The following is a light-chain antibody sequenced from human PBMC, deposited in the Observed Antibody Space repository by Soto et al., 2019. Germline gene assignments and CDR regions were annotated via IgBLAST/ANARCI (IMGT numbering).Light chain of an antibody. J-gene: IGKJ4*01. CDR1: QSITTY. CDR3: QQIYSAPLT. CDR2: AAS. Sequence: DIQMTQAPSSRSASIGDRVTITGRASQSITTYLTWYRQKPGKAPKLLIYAASSLHSGVPSRFSGSGSETEFTLSISSLQPEDFATYFCQQIYSAPLTFGGGTKVDIK. V-gene: IGKV1-39*01.